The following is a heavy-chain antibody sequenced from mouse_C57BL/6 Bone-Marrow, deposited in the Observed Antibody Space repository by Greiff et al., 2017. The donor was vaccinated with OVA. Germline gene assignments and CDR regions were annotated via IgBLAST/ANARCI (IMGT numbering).Heavy chain of an antibody. CDR1: GYTFTSYG. V-gene: IGHV1-81*01. CDR2: IYPRSGNT. CDR3: AREGYYGIHFAY. D-gene: IGHD1-1*01. Sequence: VQGVESGAELARPGASVKLSCKASGYTFTSYGISWVKQRTGQGLEWIGEIYPRSGNTYYNEKFKGKATLTADKSSSTAYMELRSLTSEDSAVYFCAREGYYGIHFAYWGQGTLVTVSA. J-gene: IGHJ3*01.